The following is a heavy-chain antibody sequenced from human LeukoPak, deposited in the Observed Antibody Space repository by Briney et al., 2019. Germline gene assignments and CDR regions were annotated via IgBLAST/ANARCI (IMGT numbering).Heavy chain of an antibody. Sequence: GGSLRLSCAASGFTFSSYSMNWVRQAPGKGLEWVSSISSSSSYIYSADSVKGRFTISRDNAKNSLYLQMNSLRAEDTAVYYCAREAVVVTAYQYYFDYWGQGTLVTVSS. CDR3: AREAVVVTAYQYYFDY. J-gene: IGHJ4*02. CDR1: GFTFSSYS. D-gene: IGHD2-21*02. V-gene: IGHV3-21*01. CDR2: ISSSSSYI.